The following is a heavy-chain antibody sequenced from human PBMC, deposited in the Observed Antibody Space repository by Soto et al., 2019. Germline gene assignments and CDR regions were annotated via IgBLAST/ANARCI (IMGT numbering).Heavy chain of an antibody. CDR1: GYTFTSYG. D-gene: IGHD3-16*01. CDR2: ISAYNGNA. Sequence: QVQLVQSGAEVKKPGASVKVSCKASGYTFTSYGISWVRQAPGQGLEWMGWISAYNGNANYARKPQGRITMTTDNATGTAQMELRSLRSDDTALYYCAREGLGGMDVWGQGTTVTVSS. J-gene: IGHJ6*02. CDR3: AREGLGGMDV. V-gene: IGHV1-18*01.